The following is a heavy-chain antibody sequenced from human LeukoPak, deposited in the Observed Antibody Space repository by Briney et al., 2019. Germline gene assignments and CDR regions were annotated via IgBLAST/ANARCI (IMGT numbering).Heavy chain of an antibody. J-gene: IGHJ4*02. V-gene: IGHV3-23*01. D-gene: IGHD1-14*01. CDR1: GFTFSNVW. Sequence: PGGSLRLSCAASGFTFSNVWMSWVRRAPGKGLEWVSAISGSGGSTYSADSVKGRFTISRDNSKNTLYLQLNSLRAEDTAVYYCAKLSGIIPDYWGQGTLVTVSS. CDR3: AKLSGIIPDY. CDR2: ISGSGGST.